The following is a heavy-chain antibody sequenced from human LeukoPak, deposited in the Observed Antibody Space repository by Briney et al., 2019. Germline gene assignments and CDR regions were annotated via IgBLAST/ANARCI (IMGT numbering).Heavy chain of an antibody. D-gene: IGHD1-26*01. CDR2: ISSSSTSI. V-gene: IGHV3-48*01. CDR3: AKDRKSGSKKVYYFDY. J-gene: IGHJ4*02. CDR1: GFTVRSYS. Sequence: GGSLRLSCAASGFTVRSYSMNWVRQAPGKGLEWVSYISSSSTSIYYADSVKGRFTISRDNAKNSLYLQMNSLRAEDTAVYYCAKDRKSGSKKVYYFDYWGQGTLVTVSS.